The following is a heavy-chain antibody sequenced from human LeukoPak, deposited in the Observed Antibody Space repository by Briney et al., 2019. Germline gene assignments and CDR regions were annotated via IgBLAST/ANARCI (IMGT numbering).Heavy chain of an antibody. Sequence: ASVKVSCKTSGYTFTGYYIHWVRQAPGQGLEWMGRIHPKTGDTKYAQSFQGRVTMTRDTSINTAYMEVSRLRSDDTAVYYCARDPGSYYYMDVWGKGTTVTVSS. J-gene: IGHJ6*03. CDR2: IHPKTGDT. CDR3: ARDPGSYYYMDV. CDR1: GYTFTGYY. V-gene: IGHV1-2*06. D-gene: IGHD5-12*01.